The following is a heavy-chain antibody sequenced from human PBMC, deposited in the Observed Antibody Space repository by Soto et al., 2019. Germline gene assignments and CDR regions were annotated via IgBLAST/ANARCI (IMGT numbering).Heavy chain of an antibody. CDR2: IYWDDDK. Sequence: SGPTLVNPTQTLTLTCTFSGFSLSTSGVGVGWIRQPPGKALEWLALIYWDDDKRYSPSLKSRLTITKDTSKNQVVLTLTNMDPVNTPTFSWPHSRGGGAAAGGLDYWGQEPLVPVS. CDR1: GFSLSTSGVG. J-gene: IGHJ4*02. CDR3: PHSRGGGAAAGGLDY. D-gene: IGHD6-13*01. V-gene: IGHV2-5*02.